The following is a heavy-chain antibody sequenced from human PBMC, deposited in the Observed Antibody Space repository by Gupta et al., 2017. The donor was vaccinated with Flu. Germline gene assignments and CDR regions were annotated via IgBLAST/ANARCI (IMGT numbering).Heavy chain of an antibody. CDR1: GFPFSSYG. D-gene: IGHD4-11*01. J-gene: IGHJ4*02. CDR3: AKDFQATVTDGDY. Sequence: QVQLVESGGGVVQPGRSLRLSCAASGFPFSSYGMHWVRQAPGKGLEWVAVISYDGSNKYYADSVKGRFTISRDNSKNTLYLQMNSLRAEDTAVYYCAKDFQATVTDGDYWGQGTLVTVSS. CDR2: ISYDGSNK. V-gene: IGHV3-30*18.